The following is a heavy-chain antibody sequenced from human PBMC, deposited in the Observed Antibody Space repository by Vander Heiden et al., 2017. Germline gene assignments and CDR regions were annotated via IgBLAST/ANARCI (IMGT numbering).Heavy chain of an antibody. D-gene: IGHD1-20*01. CDR3: ATDNCSVDGMHAFDI. CDR1: GFSFSDYS. CDR2: ISSSGSTI. Sequence: SGFSFSDYSLSWIRQGPGKGLEWVSYISSSGSTISYADLGKGRFTISRDNAKNPLYMQMNRMRAEETAVYYCATDNCSVDGMHAFDIWSQGTMVT. J-gene: IGHJ3*02. V-gene: IGHV3-11*01.